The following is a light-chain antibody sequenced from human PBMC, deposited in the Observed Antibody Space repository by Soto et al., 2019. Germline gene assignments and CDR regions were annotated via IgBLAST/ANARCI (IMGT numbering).Light chain of an antibody. J-gene: IGLJ2*01. Sequence: QSALTQPPSASGSPGQSVTISCTGTSSDVGGYNYVSWYQQHPGKAPKLMISEVSKRPSGVPDRFSGSKSGNTASLTVSGLRSEDEADYYCISFAGNKHLVFGGGTKLTVL. V-gene: IGLV2-8*01. CDR2: EVS. CDR1: SSDVGGYNY. CDR3: ISFAGNKHLV.